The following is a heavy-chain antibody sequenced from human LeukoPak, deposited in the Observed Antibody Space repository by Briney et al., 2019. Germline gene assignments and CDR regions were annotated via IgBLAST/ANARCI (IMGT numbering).Heavy chain of an antibody. CDR2: IKRDGSGQ. Sequence: PGTSLRLSCAASGFIFCSRWMSWVRQAPGKGLEWVANIKRDGSGQYYLESVKGRFTISRDNAKNSLFLQMNSLRAEDTAMYYCASLMGDKTIFEYWGQGTLVTVSS. V-gene: IGHV3-7*01. CDR3: ASLMGDKTIFEY. J-gene: IGHJ4*02. D-gene: IGHD2-8*01. CDR1: GFIFCSRW.